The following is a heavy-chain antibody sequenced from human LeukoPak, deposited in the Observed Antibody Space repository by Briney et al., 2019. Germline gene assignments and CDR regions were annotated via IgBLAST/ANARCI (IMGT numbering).Heavy chain of an antibody. D-gene: IGHD6-6*01. CDR2: ISYDGSNK. Sequence: GGSLRLSCAASGFTFSSYAMHWVRQAPGKGLEWVAVISYDGSNKYYADYGKGRFTISRDNSKNTLYLQMNGLRAEDTAVYYCAREIVAALDYWGQGTLVTVSS. J-gene: IGHJ4*02. CDR1: GFTFSSYA. CDR3: AREIVAALDY. V-gene: IGHV3-30*01.